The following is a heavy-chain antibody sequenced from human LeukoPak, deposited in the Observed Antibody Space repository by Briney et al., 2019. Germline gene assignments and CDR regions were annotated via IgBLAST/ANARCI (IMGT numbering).Heavy chain of an antibody. CDR2: ISTSGSTI. CDR1: GFTFSSYE. V-gene: IGHV3-48*03. CDR3: ARDWRLDWFDP. J-gene: IGHJ5*02. Sequence: GGSLRLSCAASGFTFSSYEMNWVRQAPGKGLEWVSHISTSGSTIYYANSVKGRFTISRDNAKNSLYLQMNSLRTEDTAVYYCARDWRLDWFDPWGQGTLVTVSS. D-gene: IGHD3-3*01.